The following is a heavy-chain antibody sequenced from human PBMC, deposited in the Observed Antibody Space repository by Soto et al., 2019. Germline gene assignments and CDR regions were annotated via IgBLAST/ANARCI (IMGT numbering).Heavy chain of an antibody. CDR3: AKPNYAGQWLVLIPYFQH. CDR2: ISYDGSNK. CDR1: GFTFSSYG. D-gene: IGHD6-19*01. V-gene: IGHV3-30*18. J-gene: IGHJ1*01. Sequence: GGSLRLSCAASGFTFSSYGMHWVRQAPGKGLEWVAVISYDGSNKYYADSVKGRFTISRDNSKNTLYLQMNSLRAEDTAVYYCAKPNYAGQWLVLIPYFQHWGQGTLVTVSS.